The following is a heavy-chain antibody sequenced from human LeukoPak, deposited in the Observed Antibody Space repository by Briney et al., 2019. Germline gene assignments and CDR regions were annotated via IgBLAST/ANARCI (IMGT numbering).Heavy chain of an antibody. V-gene: IGHV1-2*02. CDR3: ARAGDSGNLG. Sequence: SVTVSCKASGYTFTGYYMHWVRPAPGQGLEWMGWINPNSGGTNYAQAVHGRVTVTRDTSISTAYMELSRLRSDDTAVYYCARAGDSGNLGWGQGRLVSVSS. CDR2: INPNSGGT. CDR1: GYTFTGYY. D-gene: IGHD1-26*01. J-gene: IGHJ4*02.